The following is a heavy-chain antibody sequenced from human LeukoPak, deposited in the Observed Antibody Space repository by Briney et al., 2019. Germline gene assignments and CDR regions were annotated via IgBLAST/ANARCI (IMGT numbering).Heavy chain of an antibody. D-gene: IGHD7-27*01. V-gene: IGHV4-61*02. Sequence: SQTLSLTCTVSGGSISSGSYYWSWIRQPAGKGLEWIGRIYTSGSTNYNPSLKSRVTISVDTSKNQFSLKLSSVTAADTAVYYCARPELGIAGGTDYWGQGTLVTVSS. CDR3: ARPELGIAGGTDY. J-gene: IGHJ4*02. CDR2: IYTSGST. CDR1: GGSISSGSYY.